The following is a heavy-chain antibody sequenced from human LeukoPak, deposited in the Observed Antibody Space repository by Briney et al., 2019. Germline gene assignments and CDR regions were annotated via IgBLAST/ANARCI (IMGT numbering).Heavy chain of an antibody. D-gene: IGHD3-22*01. V-gene: IGHV4-4*07. J-gene: IGHJ3*02. CDR1: GGSISSYY. CDR3: ARDKHYYDSSGYYSRRDAFDI. CDR2: IYTRGST. Sequence: SETLSLTCTVSGGSISSYYWSWIRQPAGKGLEWIGRIYTRGSTNYNPSLKSRVTMSVDTSKNQFSLKLSSVPAADTAVYYCARDKHYYDSSGYYSRRDAFDIWGQGTMVTVSS.